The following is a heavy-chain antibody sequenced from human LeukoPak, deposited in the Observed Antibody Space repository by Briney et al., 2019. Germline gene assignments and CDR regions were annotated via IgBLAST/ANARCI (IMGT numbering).Heavy chain of an antibody. Sequence: ASLKVSCKASGYTVTGYYMHWVRQAPGQGLEWMGWINPKSGGTNYAQKFQGRVTMTRDTSISTAYMELSRLRSDDTAVYYCARDRAGNHYYYYYYMDVWGKGTTVTVSS. J-gene: IGHJ6*03. CDR2: INPKSGGT. CDR1: GYTVTGYY. CDR3: ARDRAGNHYYYYYYMDV. V-gene: IGHV1-2*02.